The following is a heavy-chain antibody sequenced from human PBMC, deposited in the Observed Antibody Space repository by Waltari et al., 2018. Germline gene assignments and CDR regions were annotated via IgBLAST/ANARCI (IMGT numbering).Heavy chain of an antibody. V-gene: IGHV3-53*02. J-gene: IGHJ4*02. CDR1: GFTVSSNY. Sequence: EVQLVETGGGLIQPGGSLRLSCAASGFTVSSNYMSWVCQAPGKGLEWVSVIYSGGSTYYADSVKGLFTITRYNSKNTLYLQMNSLGADDTAVYYCARGAYYYDSSGYVFDYWGQGTLVTVSS. CDR2: IYSGGST. CDR3: ARGAYYYDSSGYVFDY. D-gene: IGHD3-22*01.